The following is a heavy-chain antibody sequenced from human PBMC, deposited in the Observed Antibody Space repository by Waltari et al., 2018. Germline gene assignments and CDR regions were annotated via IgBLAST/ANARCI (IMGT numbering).Heavy chain of an antibody. D-gene: IGHD3-10*01. CDR2: IYYTGST. CDR3: ARAGSGSYYLKSYFDY. CDR1: GGSISSSSYS. Sequence: QLQLQESGPGLVKPSEPLSLTCTVSGGSISSSSYSWGWIRTPPGKGLEWIGSIYYTGSTYYNPSLKSRVTISVDTSKNQFSLKLSSVTAADTAVYYCARAGSGSYYLKSYFDYWGRGTLVTVSS. J-gene: IGHJ4*02. V-gene: IGHV4-39*01.